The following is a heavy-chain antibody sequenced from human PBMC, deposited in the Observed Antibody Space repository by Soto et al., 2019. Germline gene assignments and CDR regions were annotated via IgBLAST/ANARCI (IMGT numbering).Heavy chain of an antibody. CDR2: IYYSGST. Sequence: SESLSLTCTVSGGSISSYAWSWIRQPPGQGLEWICDIYYSGSTNYNPSLKSRVTISVDTSKNQFSLKLSSVTAADTAVYYCARDPVAVAGREAFDIWGQGTMVTVSS. J-gene: IGHJ3*02. CDR3: ARDPVAVAGREAFDI. CDR1: GGSISSYA. D-gene: IGHD6-19*01. V-gene: IGHV4-59*01.